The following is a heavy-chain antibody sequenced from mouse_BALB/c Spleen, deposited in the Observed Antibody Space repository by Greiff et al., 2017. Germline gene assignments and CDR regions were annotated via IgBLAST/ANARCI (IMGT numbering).Heavy chain of an antibody. D-gene: IGHD1-1*01. J-gene: IGHJ3*01. Sequence: QVQLQQSGAELVKPGASVKLSCKASGYTFTSYWMHWVKQRPGQGLEWIGEINPSNGRTNYNEKFKSKATLTVDKSSSTAYMQLSSLTSEDSAVYYCARLYYYGSSGVFGYWGQGTLVTVSA. CDR3: ARLYYYGSSGVFGY. V-gene: IGHV1S81*02. CDR1: GYTFTSYW. CDR2: INPSNGRT.